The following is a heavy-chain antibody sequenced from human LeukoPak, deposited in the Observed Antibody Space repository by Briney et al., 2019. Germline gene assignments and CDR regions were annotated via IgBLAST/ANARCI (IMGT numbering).Heavy chain of an antibody. Sequence: ASVKVSCKASGYTFTSCDINWVRQAPGQGLEWMGWMNPNSGNTGYGQSFQGRITMTRDISIGTAYMELSNLTSEDTAVYYCTRGSSGRRDNWGQGTLVTVSA. V-gene: IGHV1-8*01. D-gene: IGHD6-19*01. CDR3: TRGSSGRRDN. CDR1: GYTFTSCD. CDR2: MNPNSGNT. J-gene: IGHJ4*02.